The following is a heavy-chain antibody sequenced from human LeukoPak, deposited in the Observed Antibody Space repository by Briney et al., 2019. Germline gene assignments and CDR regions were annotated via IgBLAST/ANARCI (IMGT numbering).Heavy chain of an antibody. J-gene: IGHJ5*02. V-gene: IGHV5-51*01. CDR1: GDPFTAYC. D-gene: IGHD6-13*01. CDR2: IYLADSDT. Sequence: GEPLNFSCKASGDPFTAYCIAGLRHLPGKGLEWMGIIYLADSDTRYSPSFQGQVTISADESRSTAYLQWSSLKPSDTATYYWAREGKAATATSNWFDPWGQGTLVTVSS. CDR3: AREGKAATATSNWFDP.